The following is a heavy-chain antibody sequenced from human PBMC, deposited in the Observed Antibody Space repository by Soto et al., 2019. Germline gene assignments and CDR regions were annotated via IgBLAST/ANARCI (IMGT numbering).Heavy chain of an antibody. D-gene: IGHD2-2*03. Sequence: AAVKDSCKASGYTFTGYYMHWVGQAPGQGREGMGWINPNSGGTNYAQKFQGRVTMTRDTSISTAYMELSRLRSDDKAVYYCARDGYCSSTSCSGYYYYGMDVWGQGNRVTVSS. CDR3: ARDGYCSSTSCSGYYYYGMDV. CDR1: GYTFTGYY. V-gene: IGHV1-2*02. CDR2: INPNSGGT. J-gene: IGHJ6*02.